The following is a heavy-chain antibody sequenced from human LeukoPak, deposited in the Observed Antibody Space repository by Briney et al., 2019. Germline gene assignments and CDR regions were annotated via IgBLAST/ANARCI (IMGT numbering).Heavy chain of an antibody. CDR2: ISGNGVHL. Sequence: PGGSLRLSCAASGFAFSNNAMTWVRQAPGKGLEWVSAISGNGVHLYYADSVKGRFTISRDNSKNTVYLQMNSLTPEDTAMYYCARDRLELLYWGQGTLVTVSS. J-gene: IGHJ4*02. V-gene: IGHV3-23*01. CDR3: ARDRLELLY. CDR1: GFAFSNNA. D-gene: IGHD1-7*01.